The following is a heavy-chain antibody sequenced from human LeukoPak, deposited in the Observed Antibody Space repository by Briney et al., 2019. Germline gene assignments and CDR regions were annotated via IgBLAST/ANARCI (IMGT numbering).Heavy chain of an antibody. V-gene: IGHV1-24*01. Sequence: RASVKVSCKVSGYTLTELSMHWVRQAPGKGLEWMGGFDPEDGETIYAQKFQGRVTMTEDTSTDTAYMELSSLRSEDTAVYYCATVPVYYSGGSCYSYYYYGMDVWGQGTTVTVSS. CDR3: ATVPVYYSGGSCYSYYYYGMDV. CDR1: GYTLTELS. CDR2: FDPEDGET. D-gene: IGHD2-15*01. J-gene: IGHJ6*02.